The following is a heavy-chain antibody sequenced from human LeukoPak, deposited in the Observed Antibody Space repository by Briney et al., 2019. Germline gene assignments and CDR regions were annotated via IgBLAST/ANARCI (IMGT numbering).Heavy chain of an antibody. D-gene: IGHD3-22*01. CDR3: ARDLAYYYDSSGGNWFDP. CDR1: GFTFSSYG. V-gene: IGHV3-30*02. CDR2: IRYDGSNK. J-gene: IGHJ5*02. Sequence: PGGSLRLSCAASGFTFSSYGMHWVRQAPGKGLEWVAFIRYDGSNKYYADSVKGRFTISRDNAKNSLYLQMNSLRAEDTAVYYCARDLAYYYDSSGGNWFDPWGQGTLVTVSS.